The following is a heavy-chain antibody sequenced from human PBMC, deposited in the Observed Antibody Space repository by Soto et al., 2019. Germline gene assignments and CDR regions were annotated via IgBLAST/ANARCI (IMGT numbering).Heavy chain of an antibody. D-gene: IGHD4-4*01. CDR2: IDYSGST. J-gene: IGHJ6*02. Sequence: QVQLQESGPGLVKPSETLSLTCTVSVGSTNSYYWSWIRQPPGKGLEWIGYIDYSGSTNYNPSLKSRIIISVDMSKNQLSLKLSSVTAADTAVYYCARVGYSDYYYHAMDVWGQGTTVTVSS. CDR1: VGSTNSYY. CDR3: ARVGYSDYYYHAMDV. V-gene: IGHV4-59*01.